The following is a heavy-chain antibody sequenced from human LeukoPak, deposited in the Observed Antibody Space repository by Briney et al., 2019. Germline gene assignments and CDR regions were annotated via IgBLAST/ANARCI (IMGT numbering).Heavy chain of an antibody. CDR1: GFTFDDYG. D-gene: IGHD4-17*01. Sequence: GGSLRLSCAASGFTFDDYGMSWVRQAPGKGLEWVSGINWNGGSTGYADSVKGRFTIFRDDSKNTLYLQMSSLRADDTAVYYCAKMGTMTTQSTHLDYWGQGTLVTVSS. V-gene: IGHV3-20*04. CDR3: AKMGTMTTQSTHLDY. J-gene: IGHJ4*02. CDR2: INWNGGST.